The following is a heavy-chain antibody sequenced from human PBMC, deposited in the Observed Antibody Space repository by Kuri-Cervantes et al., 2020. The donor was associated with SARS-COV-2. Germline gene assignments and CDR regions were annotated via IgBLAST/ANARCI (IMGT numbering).Heavy chain of an antibody. J-gene: IGHJ3*02. V-gene: IGHV1-3*01. Sequence: ASVKVSCKASGYTFTSYPMHWVRQAPGQRLEWMGWINAGNGNTNYAQKLQGRVTMTTDTSTSTAYMGLRSLRSDDTAVYYCARAEDIVATIDIWGQGTMVTVSS. CDR2: INAGNGNT. D-gene: IGHD5-12*01. CDR1: GYTFTSYP. CDR3: ARAEDIVATIDI.